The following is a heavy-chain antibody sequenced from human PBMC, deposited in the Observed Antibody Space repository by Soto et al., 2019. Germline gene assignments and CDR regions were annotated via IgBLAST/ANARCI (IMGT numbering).Heavy chain of an antibody. V-gene: IGHV4-59*01. Sequence: SETLSLTCSVSGGSISGSYWSWIRQSPGKGLEWLGYVYYTGSTNYSPSLRSRVSISVDTSKNEFSLRLSSVTAADTAVYYCAKIRPGIAVAVASYYFDYWGQGNLVTVSS. CDR2: VYYTGST. J-gene: IGHJ4*02. CDR1: GGSISGSY. D-gene: IGHD6-19*01. CDR3: AKIRPGIAVAVASYYFDY.